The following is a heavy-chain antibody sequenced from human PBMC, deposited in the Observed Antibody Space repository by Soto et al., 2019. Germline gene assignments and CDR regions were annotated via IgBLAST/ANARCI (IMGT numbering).Heavy chain of an antibody. CDR1: GGSVSGYY. D-gene: IGHD4-17*01. V-gene: IGHV4-34*01. Sequence: QVQLQQWGAGLLKPSETLSLTCAVYGGSVSGYYWSWIRQPPGLGLEWIGELNHSGSTSYNPSLKSRVTMSEHTSKNQFSLKLSSVTAADTAIYYCARGEVTTGVYWGQGNLVTVSS. CDR3: ARGEVTTGVY. J-gene: IGHJ4*02. CDR2: LNHSGST.